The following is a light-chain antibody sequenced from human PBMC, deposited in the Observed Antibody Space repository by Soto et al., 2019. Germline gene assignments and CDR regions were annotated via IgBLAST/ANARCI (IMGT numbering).Light chain of an antibody. Sequence: DIVLTQSPGTVSLSPGESATLSCRASESISNLHLAWYQQIPGQAPRLLIYATSYRATGIPNRFSGGGSGTDFTLTIDRLEPADFAVYYCEQYAETTRTFGQGTTVEI. V-gene: IGKV3-20*01. CDR3: EQYAETTRT. CDR2: ATS. J-gene: IGKJ1*01. CDR1: ESISNLH.